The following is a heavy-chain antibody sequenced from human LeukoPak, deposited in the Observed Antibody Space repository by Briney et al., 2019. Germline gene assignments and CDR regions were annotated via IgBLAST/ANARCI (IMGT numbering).Heavy chain of an antibody. Sequence: GGSLRLSCAASGFTFSGSAMHWVRQASGKGLELVGRIRSKANSYATAYAASVKGRFTISRDDSKHTAYLQMNSLKTEDTAVYYCTSPGLLWFGELLNYWGQGTLVTVS. V-gene: IGHV3-73*01. D-gene: IGHD3-10*01. J-gene: IGHJ4*02. CDR3: TSPGLLWFGELLNY. CDR1: GFTFSGSA. CDR2: IRSKANSYAT.